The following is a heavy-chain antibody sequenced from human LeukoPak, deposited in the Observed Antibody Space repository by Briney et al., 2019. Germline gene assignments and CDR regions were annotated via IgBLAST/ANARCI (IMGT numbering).Heavy chain of an antibody. CDR2: ISGSGGST. V-gene: IGHV3-23*01. Sequence: PGGSLTLSCAASGFTFSSYAMSWVRQAPGKGLEWVSAISGSGGSTYYADSVKGRFTISRDNSKNTLYLQMTSLRAEDTAVYYCAKDQGVVVTGYDYWGQGTLVTVSS. CDR1: GFTFSSYA. CDR3: AKDQGVVVTGYDY. J-gene: IGHJ4*02. D-gene: IGHD2-21*02.